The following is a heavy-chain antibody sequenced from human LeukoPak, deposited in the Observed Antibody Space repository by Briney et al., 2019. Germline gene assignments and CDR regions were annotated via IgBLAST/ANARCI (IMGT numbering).Heavy chain of an antibody. Sequence: QSGGSLRLSCAASGFTLSSSGMHWVRQAPGKGLEWVAFIRYDGGNKYYADSVKGRFTISRDNSKNTLYLQMNSLRTEDTAVYYCAELGITMIGGVWGKGTTVTISS. J-gene: IGHJ6*04. V-gene: IGHV3-30*02. CDR1: GFTLSSSG. CDR2: IRYDGGNK. D-gene: IGHD3-10*02. CDR3: AELGITMIGGV.